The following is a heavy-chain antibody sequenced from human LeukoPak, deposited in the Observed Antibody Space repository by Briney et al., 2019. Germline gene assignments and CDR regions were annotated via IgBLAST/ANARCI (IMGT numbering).Heavy chain of an antibody. CDR1: GGTFSSYA. CDR2: IIPILGIA. D-gene: IGHD5-12*01. Sequence: GASVKVSCKASGGTFSSYAISWVRQAPGQGLEWMGRIIPILGIANYAQKFQGRVTITADKSTSTAYMELSSLRSEDTAVYYCARDSGGDIVATIPDYWGQGTLVTVSS. J-gene: IGHJ4*02. V-gene: IGHV1-69*04. CDR3: ARDSGGDIVATIPDY.